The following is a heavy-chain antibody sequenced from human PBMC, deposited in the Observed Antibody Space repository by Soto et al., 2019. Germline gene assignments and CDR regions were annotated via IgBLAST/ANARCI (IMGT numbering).Heavy chain of an antibody. D-gene: IGHD2-2*01. Sequence: EVQILESGGGMVQPGGSLRLSCAGSGFMFSSFAMIWVRQAPGKGLEWVSTTRSNGEHTYYADSVKGRFTVSRDNSKNTLFLEMSSLRAEDSAIYYYAKDSKSVSVSAARVYGMDVWGQGTTVTVSS. CDR2: TRSNGEHT. J-gene: IGHJ6*02. CDR3: AKDSKSVSVSAARVYGMDV. V-gene: IGHV3-23*01. CDR1: GFMFSSFA.